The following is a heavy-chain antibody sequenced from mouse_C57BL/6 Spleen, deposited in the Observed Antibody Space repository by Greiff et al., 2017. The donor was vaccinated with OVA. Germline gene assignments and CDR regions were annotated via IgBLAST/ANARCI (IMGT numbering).Heavy chain of an antibody. D-gene: IGHD1-1*01. J-gene: IGHJ4*01. CDR2: ISDGGSYT. Sequence: EVQLQESGGGLVKPGGSLKLSCAASGFTFSSYAMSWVRQTPEKRLEWVATISDGGSYTYYPDNVKGRFTISRDNAKNNLYLQMSHLKSEDTAMYYCARYYYGSSPYYYAMDYWGQGTSVTVSS. V-gene: IGHV5-4*01. CDR3: ARYYYGSSPYYYAMDY. CDR1: GFTFSSYA.